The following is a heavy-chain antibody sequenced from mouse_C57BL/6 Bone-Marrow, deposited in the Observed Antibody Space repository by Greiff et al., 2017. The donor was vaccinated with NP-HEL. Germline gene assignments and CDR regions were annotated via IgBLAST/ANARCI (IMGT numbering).Heavy chain of an antibody. V-gene: IGHV5-17*01. J-gene: IGHJ4*01. Sequence: EVQGVESGGGLVKPGGSLKLSCAASGFTFSDYGMHWVRQAPEKGLEWVAYISSGSSTIYYAATVKGRFTTSSDNASNTLLLHDTSLRSEETGMYYCARSCNDYWGQGTSVTVSS. CDR2: ISSGSSTI. D-gene: IGHD2-1*01. CDR1: GFTFSDYG. CDR3: ARSCNDY.